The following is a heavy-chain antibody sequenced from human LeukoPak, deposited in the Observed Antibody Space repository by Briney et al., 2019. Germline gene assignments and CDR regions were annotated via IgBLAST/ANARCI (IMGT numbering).Heavy chain of an antibody. Sequence: GGSLRLSCAASGFTFSNARMNWVRQAPGKGLEWVGRIKTKTEDGATDYSAPVKARFTISRDDSKTTLYLQMNGLKTEDTAIYYCTTYVGATAYWGQGTLATVSS. V-gene: IGHV3-15*01. D-gene: IGHD1-26*01. CDR2: IKTKTEDGAT. J-gene: IGHJ4*02. CDR1: GFTFSNAR. CDR3: TTYVGATAY.